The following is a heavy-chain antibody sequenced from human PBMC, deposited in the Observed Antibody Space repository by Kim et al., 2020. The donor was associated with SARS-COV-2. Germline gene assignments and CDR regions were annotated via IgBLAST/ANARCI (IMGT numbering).Heavy chain of an antibody. Sequence: GGSLRLSCAASGFTFSSYGMHWVRQAPGKGLEWVAVISYDGSNKYYADSVKGRFTISRDNSKNTLYLQMNSLRAEDTAVYYCAKGLVEMAKIGFVDYWGQGRQVALSS. CDR1: GFTFSSYG. V-gene: IGHV3-30*18. D-gene: IGHD2-2*01. J-gene: IGHJ4*02. CDR3: AKGLVEMAKIGFVDY. CDR2: ISYDGSNK.